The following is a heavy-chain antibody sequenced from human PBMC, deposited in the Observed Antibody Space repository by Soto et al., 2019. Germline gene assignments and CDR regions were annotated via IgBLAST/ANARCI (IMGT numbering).Heavy chain of an antibody. V-gene: IGHV5-51*01. Sequence: GESLKISCKGSGYTFASYWIAWVRQMPGKGLKWMGIIYPNDFDTKYSPSFQGQVTISADKSISTAYLQWDSLKASDTAMYYCARQSATSPTYHYYEMDVWGQGTLVTVSS. CDR1: GYTFASYW. CDR2: IYPNDFDT. D-gene: IGHD1-1*01. CDR3: ARQSATSPTYHYYEMDV. J-gene: IGHJ6*02.